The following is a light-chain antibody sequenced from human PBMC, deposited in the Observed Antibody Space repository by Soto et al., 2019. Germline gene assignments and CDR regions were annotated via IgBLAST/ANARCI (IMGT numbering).Light chain of an antibody. J-gene: IGKJ5*01. CDR3: QHYNGYPQT. CDR2: GAS. Sequence: ELVMTQSSATLSESPGERATLSCRASQSVSSNLAWYQQKPGQAPRLLIYGASTRATGIPARFSGSGSGTDFTLAISSLQPEDFGTYYCQHYNGYPQTFGQGTRLEIK. CDR1: QSVSSN. V-gene: IGKV3-15*01.